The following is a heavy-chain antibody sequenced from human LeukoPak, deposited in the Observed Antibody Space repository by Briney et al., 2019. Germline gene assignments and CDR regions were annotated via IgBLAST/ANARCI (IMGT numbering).Heavy chain of an antibody. CDR2: IYYSGST. Sequence: SQTLSLTCPVSSGSISSGVYYWSWIRQHPGKGLEWIGYIYYSGSTYYNPSLKSRVTISVDTSKNQFSLKLSSVTAADTAVYYCARGARWLQLSYFDYWGQGTLVTVSS. V-gene: IGHV4-31*03. CDR3: ARGARWLQLSYFDY. J-gene: IGHJ4*02. CDR1: SGSISSGVYY. D-gene: IGHD5-24*01.